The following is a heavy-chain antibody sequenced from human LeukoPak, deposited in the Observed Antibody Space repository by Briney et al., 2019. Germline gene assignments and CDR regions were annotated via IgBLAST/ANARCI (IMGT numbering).Heavy chain of an antibody. CDR3: ARYCSGGSCYMGLI. Sequence: PGGSLRLSCAASGFTFSTYGTHWVRQAPGKGLEWVAVIRYDGSSEYYADSVKSRFIISRDNSKNTLYLQMNSLRAEDTAVYYCARYCSGGSCYMGLIWGQGTLVTVSS. D-gene: IGHD2-15*01. CDR2: IRYDGSSE. J-gene: IGHJ4*02. CDR1: GFTFSTYG. V-gene: IGHV3-33*01.